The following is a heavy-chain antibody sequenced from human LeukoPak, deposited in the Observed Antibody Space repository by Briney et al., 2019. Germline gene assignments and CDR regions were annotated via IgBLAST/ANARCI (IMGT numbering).Heavy chain of an antibody. CDR3: ARAFYSGYDWPYFDY. CDR1: GGSISSGGYS. J-gene: IGHJ4*02. CDR2: IYHSGST. V-gene: IGHV4-30-2*01. Sequence: PSQTLSLTCAASGGSISSGGYSWSWIRQPPGKGLEWIGYIYHSGSTYYNPSLKSRVTITVDRSKNQFSLKLSSVTAADTAVYYCARAFYSGYDWPYFDYWGQGTLVTVSS. D-gene: IGHD5-12*01.